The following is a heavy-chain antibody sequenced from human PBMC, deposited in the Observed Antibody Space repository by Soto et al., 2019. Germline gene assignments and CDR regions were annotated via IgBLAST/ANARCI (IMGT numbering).Heavy chain of an antibody. D-gene: IGHD3-3*01. CDR1: GGSMSSYY. Sequence: SETLSLTCTVSGGSMSSYYLTWMRQPAGKGLEWIGRVYSSGGTHYNPSLKSRVTISLDTSKNQFSLRLLSVTDADTAVYYCARGQRFSDWFDPWGQGTLVTVYS. J-gene: IGHJ5*02. V-gene: IGHV4-4*07. CDR2: VYSSGGT. CDR3: ARGQRFSDWFDP.